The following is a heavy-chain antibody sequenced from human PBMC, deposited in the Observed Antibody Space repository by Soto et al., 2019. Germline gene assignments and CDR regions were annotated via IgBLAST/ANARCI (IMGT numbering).Heavy chain of an antibody. CDR2: IYYSGST. J-gene: IGHJ3*02. CDR3: ARLLVVVVASTPTVAFDI. D-gene: IGHD2-15*01. V-gene: IGHV4-39*01. Sequence: QLQLQESGPGLVKPSETLSLTCTVSGGSISSSSYYWGWIRQHPGKGLEWIGSIYYSGSTYYNPYLMNRVTISVETSKNQFSLKLSSVTAADTAVYYCARLLVVVVASTPTVAFDIWGQGTMVTVSS. CDR1: GGSISSSSYY.